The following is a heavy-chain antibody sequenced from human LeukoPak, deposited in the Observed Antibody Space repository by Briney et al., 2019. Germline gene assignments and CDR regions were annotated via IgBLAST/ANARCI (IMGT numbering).Heavy chain of an antibody. V-gene: IGHV3-30*18. CDR3: AKDQQLVISY. D-gene: IGHD6-13*01. CDR1: GFTFSSYG. CDR2: ISYDGSNK. J-gene: IGHJ4*02. Sequence: PGRSLRLSCAASGFTFSSYGMHWVRQAPGKGLEWVAVISYDGSNKYYADSVKGRFTISRDNSKNTLYLQMNSLRAEDTAVYYCAKDQQLVISYWGQGTLVTVSS.